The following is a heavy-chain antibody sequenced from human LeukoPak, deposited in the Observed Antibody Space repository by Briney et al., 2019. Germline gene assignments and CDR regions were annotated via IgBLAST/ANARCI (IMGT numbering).Heavy chain of an antibody. CDR2: IYYSGST. Sequence: SETLSLTCTVSGGSISSSSYYWGWIRQPPGKGLEWIGSIYYSGSTYYNPSLKSRVTISVDTSKNQFSLKLSSVTAADTAVYYCARSSSWSYYFDYWGQGTLVTVSS. CDR3: ARSSSWSYYFDY. D-gene: IGHD6-13*01. V-gene: IGHV4-39*07. J-gene: IGHJ4*02. CDR1: GGSISSSSYY.